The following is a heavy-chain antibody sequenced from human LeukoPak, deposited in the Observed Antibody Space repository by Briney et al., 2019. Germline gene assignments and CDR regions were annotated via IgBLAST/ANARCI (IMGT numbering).Heavy chain of an antibody. CDR3: ARDWGKTVGFEY. CDR1: GFTVSNNY. D-gene: IGHD3-16*01. V-gene: IGHV3-53*01. J-gene: IGHJ4*02. CDR2: IYDSGTT. Sequence: GSLRLSCAASGFTVSNNYMSWVRQAPGKGLEWVSVIYDSGTTFYADSVKGRFTISRDNSKNTLYLQMNSLRAEDTAVYYCARDWGKTVGFEYWGQGTLVTVSS.